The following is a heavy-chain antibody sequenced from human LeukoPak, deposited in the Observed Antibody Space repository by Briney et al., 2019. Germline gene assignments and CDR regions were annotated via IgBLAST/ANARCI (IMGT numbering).Heavy chain of an antibody. CDR2: IYYSGST. CDR1: GGSISSYY. Sequence: SETLSLTCTVSGGSISSYYWSWIRQPPGKGLEWMGSIYYSGSTYYNPSLKTRGTISIDTSNNQFSLRLRSVTAADTAVYYCARTRSDTVVVPPKNYFDYWGQGALVTVSS. D-gene: IGHD2-2*01. CDR3: ARTRSDTVVVPPKNYFDY. V-gene: IGHV4-39*01. J-gene: IGHJ4*02.